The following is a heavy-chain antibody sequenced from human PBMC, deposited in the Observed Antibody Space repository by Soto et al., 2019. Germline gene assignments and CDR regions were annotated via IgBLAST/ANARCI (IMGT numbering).Heavy chain of an antibody. Sequence: QVQLVQSGAEVKKPGSSVKVSCKASGGTFSSYAISWVRQAPGQGLEWMGGIIPIFGTANYAQKFQGRVTITADESTSTAYMELSRLRSEDTAEYYCARTSLRAGYSLLPFDYWGQGTLVTVSS. CDR3: ARTSLRAGYSLLPFDY. J-gene: IGHJ4*02. V-gene: IGHV1-69*01. CDR1: GGTFSSYA. CDR2: IIPIFGTA. D-gene: IGHD2-15*01.